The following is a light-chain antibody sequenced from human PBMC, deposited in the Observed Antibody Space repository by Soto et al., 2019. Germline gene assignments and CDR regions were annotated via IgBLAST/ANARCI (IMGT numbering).Light chain of an antibody. V-gene: IGLV2-14*01. CDR2: DVS. J-gene: IGLJ1*01. Sequence: QSVLTQPASVSGSPGQSITISCTGTSSDVGGYNYVSWYQQLPGKAPKLMIYDVSDRPSGVSNRFSGSKSGNTASLTISGLQAEAEADYYCQSYDSSLSGYVFGTGTKVTVL. CDR1: SSDVGGYNY. CDR3: QSYDSSLSGYV.